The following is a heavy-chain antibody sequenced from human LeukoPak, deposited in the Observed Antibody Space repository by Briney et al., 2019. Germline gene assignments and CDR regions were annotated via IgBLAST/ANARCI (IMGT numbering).Heavy chain of an antibody. Sequence: GGSLRLSCAASGFTFSSYAMHWVRQAPGKGLEWVAVISYDGSNKYYADSVKGRFTISRDNSKNTLYLQMNSLRAEDTAVYYCARDHGYSSGWYLFLLLDYWGQGTLVTVSS. CDR1: GFTFSSYA. CDR3: ARDHGYSSGWYLFLLLDY. D-gene: IGHD6-19*01. V-gene: IGHV3-30*04. J-gene: IGHJ4*02. CDR2: ISYDGSNK.